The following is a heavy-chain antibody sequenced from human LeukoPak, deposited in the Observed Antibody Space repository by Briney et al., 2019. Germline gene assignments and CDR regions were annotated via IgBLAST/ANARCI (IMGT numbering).Heavy chain of an antibody. CDR2: INSDGRST. Sequence: GGSLRLSCAASGFTFSRYSMNWVRQAPGKGLVWVSRINSDGRSTRYADSVKGRFTISRDNAKNTLYLQMNSLRAEDTAVYYCARRGYSSGWYDVFDIWGQGTMVTVSS. V-gene: IGHV3-74*01. D-gene: IGHD6-19*01. J-gene: IGHJ3*02. CDR1: GFTFSRYS. CDR3: ARRGYSSGWYDVFDI.